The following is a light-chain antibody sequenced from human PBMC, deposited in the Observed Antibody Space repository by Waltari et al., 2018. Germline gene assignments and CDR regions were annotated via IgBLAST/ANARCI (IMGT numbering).Light chain of an antibody. CDR3: AAWDDSLNGVM. Sequence: QSVLTQPPSASGTPGPRVTISCSGSSSNIGGHSVNWYQQFPGTAPKLLIFTNNQRPSGVPDRFSGSKSGTSASLAIRGLQSDDEADYYCAAWDDSLNGVMFGGGTKLTVL. J-gene: IGLJ3*02. V-gene: IGLV1-44*01. CDR1: SSNIGGHS. CDR2: TNN.